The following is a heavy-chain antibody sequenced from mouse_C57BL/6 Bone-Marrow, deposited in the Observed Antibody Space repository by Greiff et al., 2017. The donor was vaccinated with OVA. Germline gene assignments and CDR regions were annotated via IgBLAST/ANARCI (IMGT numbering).Heavy chain of an antibody. Sequence: VQLQQPGAELVMPGASVKLSCKASGYTFTSYWMHWVKPRPGQGLEWIGELAPSDSYTNYPQKFKGTSTLTVDKSSSTAYMQLSSLTSEDSAVDNGARDYGSSWDGDVWGTGTTVTVTS. D-gene: IGHD1-1*01. CDR3: ARDYGSSWDGDV. CDR2: LAPSDSYT. V-gene: IGHV1-69*01. CDR1: GYTFTSYW. J-gene: IGHJ1*03.